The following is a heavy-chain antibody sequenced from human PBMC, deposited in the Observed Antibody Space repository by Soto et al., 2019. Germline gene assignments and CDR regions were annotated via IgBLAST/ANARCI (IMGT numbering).Heavy chain of an antibody. D-gene: IGHD3-10*02. CDR3: ARNMDYYYGRGSGNGPGV. J-gene: IGHJ6*02. Sequence: QVRLVQSGAEVKEPGDSVRVSCEASGYTFTAYHIHWVRQAPGQGLEWMGWINPKFGDTGYAQDFQGRVSMTSDMSISTVYMELSRLTADDTAIYYCARNMDYYYGRGSGNGPGVWCQGTTVTVFS. CDR1: GYTFTAYH. V-gene: IGHV1-2*02. CDR2: INPKFGDT.